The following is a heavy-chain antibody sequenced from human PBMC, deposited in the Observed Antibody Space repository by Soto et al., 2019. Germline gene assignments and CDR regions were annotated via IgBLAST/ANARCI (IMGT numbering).Heavy chain of an antibody. CDR3: ARGITMVRGVSPANDAFDI. CDR2: IIPIIGTA. V-gene: IGHV1-69*06. Sequence: GASVKVSCKASGYTFTGYYMHWVRQAPGQGLEWMGGIIPIIGTANYAQKFQGRVTITADKSTSTAYMELSSLRSEDTAVYYCARGITMVRGVSPANDAFDIWGQGTMVTVSS. D-gene: IGHD3-10*01. J-gene: IGHJ3*02. CDR1: GYTFTGYY.